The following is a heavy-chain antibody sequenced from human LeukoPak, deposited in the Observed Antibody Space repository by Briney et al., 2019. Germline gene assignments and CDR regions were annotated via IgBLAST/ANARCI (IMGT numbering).Heavy chain of an antibody. Sequence: PGGSLRLSCAASGFTFSNYSMNWVRQAPGKGLEWVSVIYSGGSTYYADSVKGRFTISRDNSKNTLYLQMNSLRAEDTAVYYCAREDRYYGGGYYFDYWGQGTLVTVSS. CDR2: IYSGGST. CDR1: GFTFSNYS. CDR3: AREDRYYGGGYYFDY. V-gene: IGHV3-66*01. D-gene: IGHD3-10*01. J-gene: IGHJ4*02.